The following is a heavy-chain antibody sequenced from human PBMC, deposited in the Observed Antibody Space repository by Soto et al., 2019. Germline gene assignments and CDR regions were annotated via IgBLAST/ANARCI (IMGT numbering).Heavy chain of an antibody. J-gene: IGHJ6*02. CDR1: GFSLSTSGVG. CDR2: IYWDDDK. V-gene: IGHV2-5*02. CDR3: IQSRCGGDCLQSYASHYYYGLDV. Sequence: QITLMESGPTLVKPTQTLTLTCTFSGFSLSTSGVGVGWIRQPPGKALEWLALIYWDDDKRYSPSLRSRLTISKDTPKNQVVLTMTNMDPADTATYYCIQSRCGGDCLQSYASHYYYGLDVWGQGTTVAVSS. D-gene: IGHD2-21*02.